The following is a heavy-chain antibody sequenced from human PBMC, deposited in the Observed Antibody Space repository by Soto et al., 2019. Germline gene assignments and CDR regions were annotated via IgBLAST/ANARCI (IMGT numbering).Heavy chain of an antibody. CDR1: GYTFSLYA. V-gene: IGHV3-64*01. CDR2: ISSNGGST. CDR3: ARYYYDSSGYFDY. Sequence: GGSLRLSCAASGYTFSLYAMHWVRQAPGKGLEFISVISSNGGSTHYASSVKGRFTISRDNSKNTLYLEMGSVRADDTAMYYCARYYYDSSGYFDYWGQGTLVTVSS. J-gene: IGHJ4*02. D-gene: IGHD3-22*01.